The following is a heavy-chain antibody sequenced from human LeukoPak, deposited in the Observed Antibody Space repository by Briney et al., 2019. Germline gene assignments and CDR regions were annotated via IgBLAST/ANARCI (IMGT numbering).Heavy chain of an antibody. CDR3: ARRTLSGVISLGAFDI. J-gene: IGHJ3*02. Sequence: SETLSLTCTVSGGSISSSSYYWGWIRQPPGKGLEWIGSIYYSGSTYYNPSLKSRVTISVDTSMNQFSLKLSSVTAADTAVYYCARRTLSGVISLGAFDIWGQGTMVTVSS. CDR1: GGSISSSSYY. CDR2: IYYSGST. V-gene: IGHV4-39*01. D-gene: IGHD3-16*01.